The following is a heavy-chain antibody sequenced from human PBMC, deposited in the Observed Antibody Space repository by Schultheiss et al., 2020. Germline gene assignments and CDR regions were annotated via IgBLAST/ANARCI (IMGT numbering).Heavy chain of an antibody. CDR1: GFTFSSYD. CDR2: IGTAGDT. CDR3: ARVEAYSSGGDY. D-gene: IGHD6-19*01. V-gene: IGHV3-13*01. Sequence: GGSLRLSCAASGFTFSSYDMHWVRQATGKGLEWVSAIGTAGDTYYPGSVKGRFTISRENAKNSLYLQMNSLRAEDTAVYYCARVEAYSSGGDYWGQGTLVTVSS. J-gene: IGHJ4*02.